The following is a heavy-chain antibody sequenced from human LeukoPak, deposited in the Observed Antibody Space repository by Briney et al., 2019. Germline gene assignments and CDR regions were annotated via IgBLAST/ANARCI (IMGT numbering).Heavy chain of an antibody. CDR2: IFRRNSYI. Sequence: GGSLRLSCAASGFTFNDYSMNWVRQAPGKGLEWVPSIFRRNSYIYYSDSVKGRFTISRDDAKNSLYLQMNSLRADDTAMYYCARVSRVAYSSSWYLDYWGQGTLVTVSS. J-gene: IGHJ4*02. CDR3: ARVSRVAYSSSWYLDY. D-gene: IGHD6-13*01. V-gene: IGHV3-21*06. CDR1: GFTFNDYS.